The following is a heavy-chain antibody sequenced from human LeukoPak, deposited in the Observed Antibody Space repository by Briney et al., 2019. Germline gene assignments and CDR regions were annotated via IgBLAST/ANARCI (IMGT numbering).Heavy chain of an antibody. D-gene: IGHD3-10*01. Sequence: GGSLRLSCAASGFTFSYYWMNWVRQAPGKGLEWVANIKEDGSEKYYVDSVKGRFTISRDNAKNSLYLQMNSLRAEDTAVYYCARGNTYYYGSGSSHPFDYWDQGTLVTVSS. CDR3: ARGNTYYYGSGSSHPFDY. J-gene: IGHJ4*02. CDR1: GFTFSYYW. V-gene: IGHV3-7*01. CDR2: IKEDGSEK.